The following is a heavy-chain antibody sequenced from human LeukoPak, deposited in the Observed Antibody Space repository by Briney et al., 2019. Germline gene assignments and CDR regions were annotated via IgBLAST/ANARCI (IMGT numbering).Heavy chain of an antibody. CDR1: GFTFSSYG. Sequence: GGSLRLSCAASGFTFSSYGIHWVRQGPGKGLEWVAFIQYDGSNKYYADSVKGRFTISRDNSKNTVYLQMNSLRAEDTALYYCATNAVPAAIRDYWGQGTLVTVSS. J-gene: IGHJ4*02. D-gene: IGHD2-2*01. CDR3: ATNAVPAAIRDY. V-gene: IGHV3-30*02. CDR2: IQYDGSNK.